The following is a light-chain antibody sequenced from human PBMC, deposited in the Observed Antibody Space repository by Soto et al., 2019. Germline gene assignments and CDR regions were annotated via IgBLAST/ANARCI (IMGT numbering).Light chain of an antibody. Sequence: EIVLTQSPGTLSLSPGERATLSCRASQSVSSSYLAWYQQKPGQAPRLLIYDASSRATGIPDRFSCSGSGTDFTLTISRLEPEDFAVYYCQQYGSSPPIFTFGPGTKVDIK. CDR2: DAS. CDR3: QQYGSSPPIFT. V-gene: IGKV3-20*01. J-gene: IGKJ3*01. CDR1: QSVSSSY.